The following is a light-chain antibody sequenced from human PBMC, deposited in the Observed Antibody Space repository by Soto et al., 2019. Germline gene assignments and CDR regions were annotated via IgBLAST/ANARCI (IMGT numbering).Light chain of an antibody. Sequence: EIVLTQSPGTLSLSPGERATLSCRASQSVSSSYIVWYQQKPGQAPRLLVYGSSSRATGIPDRFSGSGSGTDFTLTISRLEPEYFAVYYCQQHGSSSYSFGQGTKLEIK. J-gene: IGKJ2*01. CDR1: QSVSSSY. CDR3: QQHGSSSYS. CDR2: GSS. V-gene: IGKV3-20*01.